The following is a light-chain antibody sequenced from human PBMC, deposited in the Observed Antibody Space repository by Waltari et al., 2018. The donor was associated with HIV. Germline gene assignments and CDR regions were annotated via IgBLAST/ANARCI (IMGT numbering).Light chain of an antibody. Sequence: QPVVPQEPSFTVSPGGTAILTCSSSAGSLTLGHCPYWFQLRPGQAPKPLIFDSNNRYPWTPARFAGSFLGGKAALTLTGAQPEDEAAYYCLLSYDGTLVFGGGT. CDR3: LLSYDGTLV. CDR1: AGSLTLGHC. J-gene: IGLJ2*01. CDR2: DSN. V-gene: IGLV7-46*01.